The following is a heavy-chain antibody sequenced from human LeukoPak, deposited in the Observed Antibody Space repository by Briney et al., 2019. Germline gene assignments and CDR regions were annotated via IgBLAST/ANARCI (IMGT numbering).Heavy chain of an antibody. CDR1: GDSISSSSYY. V-gene: IGHV4-39*02. CDR3: ANWVLNEGFDI. Sequence: PSESLSLTCTVSGDSISSSSYYWGWIRQPPGKGLEWIGGFYYSGSTYYNPSLKSRVTISVDTSKNHFSLRLSSVTAADTAVYYCANWVLNEGFDIWGRGTMVTVSS. J-gene: IGHJ3*02. CDR2: FYYSGST. D-gene: IGHD1-1*01.